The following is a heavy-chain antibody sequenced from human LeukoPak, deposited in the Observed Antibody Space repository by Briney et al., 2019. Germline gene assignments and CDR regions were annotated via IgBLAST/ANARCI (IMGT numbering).Heavy chain of an antibody. V-gene: IGHV3-30*02. CDR3: AKDAHYYDSSGYSNPPDY. CDR2: IRYDGSNK. Sequence: GGSLRLSCAASGFTFSSYGMHWVRQAPGKGLEWVAFIRYDGSNKYYADSVKGRFTISRDNSKNTLYLQMNSLRAVDTAVYYCAKDAHYYDSSGYSNPPDYWGQGTLVTVSS. CDR1: GFTFSSYG. D-gene: IGHD3-22*01. J-gene: IGHJ4*02.